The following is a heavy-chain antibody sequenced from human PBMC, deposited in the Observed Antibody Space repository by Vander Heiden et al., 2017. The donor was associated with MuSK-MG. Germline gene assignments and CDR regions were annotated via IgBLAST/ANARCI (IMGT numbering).Heavy chain of an antibody. J-gene: IGHJ6*02. CDR2: IYPGDSDT. CDR1: GYSFTSYW. V-gene: IGHV5-51*01. Sequence: EVQLVQSGAEVKKPGESLKISCKGSGYSFTSYWIGSVRQRPGKGLEWMGIIYPGDSDTRYSPSFQGQVTISADKSISTAYLQWSSLKASDTAMYYCARRLPYYYDSSGYYYYYYGMDVWCQGTTVTVSS. CDR3: ARRLPYYYDSSGYYYYYYGMDV. D-gene: IGHD3-22*01.